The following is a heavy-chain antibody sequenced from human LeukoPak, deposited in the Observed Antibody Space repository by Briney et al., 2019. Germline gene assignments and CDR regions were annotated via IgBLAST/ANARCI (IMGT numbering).Heavy chain of an antibody. CDR2: IKQDGSEK. CDR1: GFTFSSYW. V-gene: IGHV3-7*01. Sequence: PGGSLRLSCAASGFTFSSYWMSWVRQAPGKGLEWVANIKQDGSEKYYVDSVRGRFTISRDNAKNSLYLQMNSLRAEDTAVYYCARGALPGDCSGGSCYSAGDAFDIWGQGTMVTVSS. D-gene: IGHD2-15*01. CDR3: ARGALPGDCSGGSCYSAGDAFDI. J-gene: IGHJ3*02.